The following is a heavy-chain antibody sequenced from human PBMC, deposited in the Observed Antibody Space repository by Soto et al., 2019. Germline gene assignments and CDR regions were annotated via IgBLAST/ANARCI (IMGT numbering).Heavy chain of an antibody. CDR2: KYYRSKWYN. CDR1: GTSVSNNNAA. Sequence: PSQTLSVTCAISGTSVSNNNAAWNCIRHSPSRGLEWLRRKYYRSKWYNDYAVSVKSRITINPDTSKNQFSLQLYSVTPEDTAVYYCARAGDYDSWSGYTSQYYYYAMDVWGQGTPVTVSS. CDR3: ARAGDYDSWSGYTSQYYYYAMDV. J-gene: IGHJ6*01. D-gene: IGHD3-3*01. V-gene: IGHV6-1*01.